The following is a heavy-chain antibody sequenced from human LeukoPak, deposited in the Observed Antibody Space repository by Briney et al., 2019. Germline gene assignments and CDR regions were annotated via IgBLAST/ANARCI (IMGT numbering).Heavy chain of an antibody. Sequence: GESLKISCKSSRHRCTNYWTGWVRQMRGKGLEWMGIIYPGDTDTRYSPSFKGQITISVDKSITTAYLQWSSLKASDTAMYYCVRRTGNSFVDYWGQGTVVTVSS. D-gene: IGHD4-23*01. CDR3: VRRTGNSFVDY. CDR1: RHRCTNYW. V-gene: IGHV5-51*01. J-gene: IGHJ4*02. CDR2: IYPGDTDT.